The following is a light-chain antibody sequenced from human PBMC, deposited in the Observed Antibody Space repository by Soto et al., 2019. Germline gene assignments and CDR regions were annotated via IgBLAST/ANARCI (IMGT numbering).Light chain of an antibody. CDR3: QQYNNWPRT. CDR2: GAA. V-gene: IGKV3-15*01. Sequence: EIVLTQSPGTLSLSPGERATLSCRARQSVSSTYLGWYQQKPGQAPRLLISGAATRATGIPARFSGRGSGTEFTLTVSSLQSEDFAVYYCQQYNNWPRTFGQGTKVDIK. CDR1: QSVSST. J-gene: IGKJ1*01.